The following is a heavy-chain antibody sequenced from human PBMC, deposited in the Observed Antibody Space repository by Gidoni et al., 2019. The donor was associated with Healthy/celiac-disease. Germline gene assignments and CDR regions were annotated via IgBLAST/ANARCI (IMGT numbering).Heavy chain of an antibody. CDR1: GLPFSSYS. V-gene: IGHV3-48*02. J-gene: IGHJ6*02. CDR3: ARVSITMVRGANYYGIDV. Sequence: EVQLVEPGGGLVEPGGSLSLSCAAPGLPFSSYSMNWVRQAPGKGLEWVSYISSSSSTLYYADSVKGRFTISRDNSKNSLYLQMNSLRDEDTAVYYCARVSITMVRGANYYGIDVWGQVTTVTVSS. D-gene: IGHD3-10*01. CDR2: ISSSSSTL.